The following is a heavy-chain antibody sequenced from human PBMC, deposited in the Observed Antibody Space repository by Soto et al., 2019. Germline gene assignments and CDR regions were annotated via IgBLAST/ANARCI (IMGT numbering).Heavy chain of an antibody. V-gene: IGHV3-7*01. CDR3: ARYLWDSAGRFDS. CDR2: IKQDESEK. J-gene: IGHJ5*01. D-gene: IGHD1-26*01. CDR1: GFTLSNFW. Sequence: GGSLRLSCTASGFTLSNFWMSWVRQAPGKGLEWVANIKQDESEKDYVDSVRGRFTISRDNAKNSLYLHMNSLRVEDTAVYYCARYLWDSAGRFDSWGQGSLVTVSS.